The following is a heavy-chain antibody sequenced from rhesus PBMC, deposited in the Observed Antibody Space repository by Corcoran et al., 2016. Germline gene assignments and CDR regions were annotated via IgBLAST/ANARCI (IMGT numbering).Heavy chain of an antibody. V-gene: IGHV3-136*01. CDR3: ARDRRFDV. Sequence: EVQLVESGGGLVETGGSLRLSCAAAGLPFLRYDGTWVPQAPGKGLEWLSYISDTSDTIHYADSVKGRFTISRDNAKNSLSLQMTSLRAEDTAVYYCARDRRFDVWGPGVLVTVSS. CDR1: GLPFLRYD. CDR2: ISDTSDTI. J-gene: IGHJ5-1*01.